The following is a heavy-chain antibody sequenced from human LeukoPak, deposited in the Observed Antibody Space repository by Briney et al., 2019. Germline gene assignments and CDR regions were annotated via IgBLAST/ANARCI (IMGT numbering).Heavy chain of an antibody. Sequence: PGGSLRLSCAASGFTFSSYWMSWVRQAPGEGLEWVANIDQGGSTKYYVDSLKGRFTISRDNAKNSMYLQMNSLRAEDTAVYYCVRDKGGRSGAIYYDAFDVWGQGTMVTVSS. V-gene: IGHV3-7*01. J-gene: IGHJ3*01. CDR3: VRDKGGRSGAIYYDAFDV. D-gene: IGHD1-26*01. CDR2: IDQGGSTK. CDR1: GFTFSSYW.